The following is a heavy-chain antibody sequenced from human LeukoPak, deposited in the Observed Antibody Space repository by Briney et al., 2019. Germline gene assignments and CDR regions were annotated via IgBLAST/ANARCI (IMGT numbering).Heavy chain of an antibody. Sequence: GGSLRLSCAASGFTFSNAWMSWVRQAPGKGLEWVGRIKSKTDGGTTDYAAPVKGRFTISRDDSKNTLYLQMNSLKTEDTAVYYCTYEDSSGYPTLDYWGQGTLVTVSS. CDR2: IKSKTDGGTT. CDR1: GFTFSNAW. D-gene: IGHD3-22*01. V-gene: IGHV3-15*01. J-gene: IGHJ4*02. CDR3: TYEDSSGYPTLDY.